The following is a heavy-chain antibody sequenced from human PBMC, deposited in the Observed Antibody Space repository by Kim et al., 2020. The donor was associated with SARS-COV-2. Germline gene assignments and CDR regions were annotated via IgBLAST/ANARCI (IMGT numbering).Heavy chain of an antibody. D-gene: IGHD3-16*02. CDR1: GFTFSDYY. CDR3: SRVGYDYVWGSYRDYHY. Sequence: GGSLRLSCAASGFTFSDYYMSWIRQAPGKGLEWVAYISSSSSYTNYAYSVKGRFTISRYNAKTSLYLQMNSLRAEDTAVYYCSRVGYDYVWGSYRDYHY. V-gene: IGHV3-11*05. J-gene: IGHJ6*01. CDR2: ISSSSSYT.